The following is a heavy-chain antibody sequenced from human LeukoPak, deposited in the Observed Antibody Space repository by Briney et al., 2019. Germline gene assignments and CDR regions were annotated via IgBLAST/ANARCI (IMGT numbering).Heavy chain of an antibody. Sequence: SETLSLTCAVYGGSFSGYYWSWIRQPPGKGLEWIGEINHGGSTNYNPSLKSRVTISVDTSKNQFSLKLSSVTAADTAVYYCARGRRTVLNYYDSSGYYLDYWGQGTLVTVSS. D-gene: IGHD3-22*01. CDR2: INHGGST. V-gene: IGHV4-34*01. J-gene: IGHJ4*02. CDR3: ARGRRTVLNYYDSSGYYLDY. CDR1: GGSFSGYY.